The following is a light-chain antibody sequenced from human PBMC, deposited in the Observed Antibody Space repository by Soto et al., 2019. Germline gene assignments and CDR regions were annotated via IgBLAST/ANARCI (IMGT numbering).Light chain of an antibody. CDR2: SYD. J-gene: IGLJ1*01. Sequence: QSVLTQPPSASGTPGQRVTISCSTSSSNLGDNTVNWYQQVPGTAPKLLIYSYDQRPSGVPDRFSGSKSGTSASLAISGLQSEDEADYYCAAWDVSLDGYVFGTGTKLTVL. CDR1: SSNLGDNT. CDR3: AAWDVSLDGYV. V-gene: IGLV1-44*01.